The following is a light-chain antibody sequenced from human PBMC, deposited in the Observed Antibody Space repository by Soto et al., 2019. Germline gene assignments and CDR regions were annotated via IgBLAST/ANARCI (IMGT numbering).Light chain of an antibody. V-gene: IGLV2-8*01. CDR2: EVT. CDR3: ASYAGSNMAM. Sequence: QSALTQPPSASGSPGQSVTISCTGTSSDVGGYDFVSWYQQHPGKAPRLMIYEVTKRPSGVPDRFSGSKSGNTASLTVSGLQAEDDAHYYCASYAGSNMAMFGGGTKLTVL. J-gene: IGLJ3*02. CDR1: SSDVGGYDF.